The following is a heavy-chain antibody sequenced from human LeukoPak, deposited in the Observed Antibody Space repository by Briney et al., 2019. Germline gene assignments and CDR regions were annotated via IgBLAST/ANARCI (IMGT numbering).Heavy chain of an antibody. V-gene: IGHV3-66*01. Sequence: GGSLRLSCAASGFTFDDYAMHWVRQAPGKGLEWVSVIYSGGSTYYAASVKGRFTISRDNSKNTLYLQMNSLRAEDTAVYYCASTRTGHAEGAFDPWGQGTLVTVSS. CDR3: ASTRTGHAEGAFDP. J-gene: IGHJ5*02. D-gene: IGHD3/OR15-3a*01. CDR1: GFTFDDYA. CDR2: IYSGGST.